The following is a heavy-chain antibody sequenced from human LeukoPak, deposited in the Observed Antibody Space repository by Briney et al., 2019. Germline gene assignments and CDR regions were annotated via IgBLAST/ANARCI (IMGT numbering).Heavy chain of an antibody. CDR3: AKGRTWYQLLLLY. CDR2: IKQDGSEK. Sequence: GGSLRLSCAASGFTFSSYWMSWVRQAPGKGLEWVANIKQDGSEKYYVDSVKGRFTISRDNSKNTLYLQMNSLRAEDTAVYYCAKGRTWYQLLLLYWGQGTLVTVSS. V-gene: IGHV3-7*03. D-gene: IGHD2-2*01. J-gene: IGHJ4*02. CDR1: GFTFSSYW.